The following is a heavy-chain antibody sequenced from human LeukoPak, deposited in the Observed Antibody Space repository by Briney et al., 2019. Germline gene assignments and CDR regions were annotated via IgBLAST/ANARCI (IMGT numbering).Heavy chain of an antibody. Sequence: GGSLRLSCAASGFTFSDYYMSWIRQAPGKGLEWVSYISSSGSTIYYADSVKGRFTISRDNAKNLLYLQMNSLRAEDTAVYYCAREGDYYDSSGLFDYWGQGTLVTVSS. CDR2: ISSSGSTI. J-gene: IGHJ4*02. CDR1: GFTFSDYY. V-gene: IGHV3-11*01. D-gene: IGHD3-22*01. CDR3: AREGDYYDSSGLFDY.